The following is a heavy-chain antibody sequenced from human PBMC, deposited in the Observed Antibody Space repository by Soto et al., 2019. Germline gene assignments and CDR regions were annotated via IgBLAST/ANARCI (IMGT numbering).Heavy chain of an antibody. CDR1: GFTISGKKY. CDR2: LYDLDGS. D-gene: IGHD1-1*01. V-gene: IGHV3-53*01. Sequence: DVQLVESGGGLIQPGESLRLSCAAFGFTISGKKYVAWVRQAPGKGLEWVSALYDLDGSFYAASVKGRFTTSSDSSKTTVYIHMNDLIPDDTAVYYCATWHEREHAYDVWGQGTTVTVSS. J-gene: IGHJ3*01. CDR3: ATWHEREHAYDV.